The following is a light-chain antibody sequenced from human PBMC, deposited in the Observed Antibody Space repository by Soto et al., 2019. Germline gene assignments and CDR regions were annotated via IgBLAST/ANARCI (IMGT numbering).Light chain of an antibody. CDR1: QNVNNY. J-gene: IGKJ1*01. V-gene: IGKV3-11*01. CDR2: DAS. Sequence: ETVLTQSPATLSSSPGERATLSCRASQNVNNYLAWYQQKPGQAPRLLIFDASRRAAGIPPRFSGSGSGTDFTLTIRSLEPEDSGVYYCQQRSDWPTFGRGTRLEIK. CDR3: QQRSDWPT.